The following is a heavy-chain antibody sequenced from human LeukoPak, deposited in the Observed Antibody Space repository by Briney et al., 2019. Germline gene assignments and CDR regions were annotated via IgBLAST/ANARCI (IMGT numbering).Heavy chain of an antibody. CDR3: AREDSSGYLGY. V-gene: IGHV4-61*01. CDR1: GGSVSSNIYY. D-gene: IGHD3-22*01. J-gene: IGHJ4*02. CDR2: IYYSGST. Sequence: PSETLSLTCTVSGGSVSSNIYYWNWIRQPPGKGLEWIGYIYYSGSTNYNPSLKRRVTISVDTSKNQFSLKLTSLTAADTAVYYCAREDSSGYLGYWGQGTLVTVSS.